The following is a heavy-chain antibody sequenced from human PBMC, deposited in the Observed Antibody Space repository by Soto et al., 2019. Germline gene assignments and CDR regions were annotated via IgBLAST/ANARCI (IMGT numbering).Heavy chain of an antibody. Sequence: QVQLVESGGGVVQPGRSLRLSCAASGFTFSNYGVHWVRQAPGSGLEWVALISYDGNYQYYADAVKGRFTISRDNSKNTLYLEMTSLRIEDTAVYYCAKDRRVRDGLDVW. J-gene: IGHJ6*01. CDR3: AKDRRVRDGLDV. V-gene: IGHV3-30*18. D-gene: IGHD3-10*01. CDR2: ISYDGNYQ. CDR1: GFTFSNYG.